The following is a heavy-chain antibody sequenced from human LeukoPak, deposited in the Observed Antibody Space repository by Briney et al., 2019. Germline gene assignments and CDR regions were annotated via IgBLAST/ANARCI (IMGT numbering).Heavy chain of an antibody. CDR3: AKRTPYSSSWYSFDY. D-gene: IGHD6-13*01. J-gene: IGHJ4*02. CDR1: GFTFSSYA. Sequence: GESLRLACAASGFTFSSYAMTGVRQAPGKGLEWVSFMSGSGGSTYYAGSVKGRFTISRDNSKNTLYLQMNSLRAEDTAVYYCAKRTPYSSSWYSFDYWGQGTLVTVSS. CDR2: MSGSGGST. V-gene: IGHV3-23*01.